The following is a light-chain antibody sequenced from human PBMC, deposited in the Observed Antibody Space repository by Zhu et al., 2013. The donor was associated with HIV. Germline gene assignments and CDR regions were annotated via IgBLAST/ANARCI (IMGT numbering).Light chain of an antibody. V-gene: IGKV2-24*01. CDR1: HGLVHGDGKIY. CDR2: KTS. J-gene: IGKJ1*01. Sequence: DVELTQTPHILPVTLGQPASISCRSSHGLVHGDGKIYLNWLQQRPGQPPRLLIYKTSTLFSGVPDRFSATGAGTDFTLRIRRVEAEDIAIYYCMQSTHFPQTFGQGTQVEV. CDR3: MQSTHFPQT.